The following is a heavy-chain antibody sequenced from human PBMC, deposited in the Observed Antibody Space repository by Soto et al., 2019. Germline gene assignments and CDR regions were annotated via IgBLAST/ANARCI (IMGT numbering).Heavy chain of an antibody. J-gene: IGHJ4*02. CDR1: GYTFTRYA. Sequence: QVQLVQSGAEEKKPGASVKVSCKASGYTFTRYAMHWVRQAPGQRLEWMRWINAGNGNTKYSHKFQGRGTITRDTSASTAYMELSSLRSEDTAVYYCARSIVVVTALDYWGQGTLVTVSS. D-gene: IGHD2-21*02. CDR3: ARSIVVVTALDY. V-gene: IGHV1-3*05. CDR2: INAGNGNT.